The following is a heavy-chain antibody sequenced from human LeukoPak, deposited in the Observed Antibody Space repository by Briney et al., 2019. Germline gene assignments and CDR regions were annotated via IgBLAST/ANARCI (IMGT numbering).Heavy chain of an antibody. CDR3: ARQGGIYSSSWYPIKNPHFDY. D-gene: IGHD6-13*01. J-gene: IGHJ4*02. CDR2: IYYSGST. V-gene: IGHV4-39*01. CDR1: GGSISSSSYY. Sequence: SETLSLTCTVSGGSISSSSYYWGWIRQPPGKGLEWIGSIYYSGSTYYNPSLKSRVTISVDTSKNQFSLKLSSVTAADTAVYYCARQGGIYSSSWYPIKNPHFDYWSQGTLVTVSS.